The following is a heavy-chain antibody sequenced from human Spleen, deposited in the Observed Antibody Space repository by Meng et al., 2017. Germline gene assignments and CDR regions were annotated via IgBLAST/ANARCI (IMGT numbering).Heavy chain of an antibody. CDR1: GGSFSDYY. Sequence: QGQPQPWGPGLLKPSGPLSPTCVVSGGSFSDYYWSWIRQPPGKGLEWIGEINHSGSTNYNPSLESRATISVDTSQNNLSLKLSSVTAADSAVYYCARGPTTMAHDFDYWGQGTLVTVSS. V-gene: IGHV4-34*01. J-gene: IGHJ4*02. CDR2: INHSGST. D-gene: IGHD4-11*01. CDR3: ARGPTTMAHDFDY.